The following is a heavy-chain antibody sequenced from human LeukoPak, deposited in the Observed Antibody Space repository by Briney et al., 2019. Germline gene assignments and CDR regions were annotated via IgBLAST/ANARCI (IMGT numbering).Heavy chain of an antibody. CDR3: TRDWYYYDSSGYYFDY. CDR2: IRSKAYGGTT. J-gene: IGHJ4*02. V-gene: IGHV3-49*04. CDR1: GFTFGDSA. D-gene: IGHD3-22*01. Sequence: GGSLRLSCTASGFTFGDSAMSWVRQAPGKGLEWVGFIRSKAYGGTTEYAASVKGRFTISRDDSKSIANLQMNSLKIEDTAVYYCTRDWYYYDSSGYYFDYWGQGTLVTVSS.